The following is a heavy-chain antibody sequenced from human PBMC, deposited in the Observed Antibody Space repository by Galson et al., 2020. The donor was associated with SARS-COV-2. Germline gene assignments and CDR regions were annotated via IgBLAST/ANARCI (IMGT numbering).Heavy chain of an antibody. J-gene: IGHJ5*02. CDR2: ISYDGSNK. CDR3: AKVGPYTSSWAYWFDP. CDR1: GFTFSSYG. D-gene: IGHD6-13*01. V-gene: IGHV3-30*18. Sequence: GGSLRLSCAASGFTFSSYGMHWVRQAPGKGLEWVAVISYDGSNKYYADSVKGRFTISRDNAKNSLYLQMNSLRAEDTAVYYCAKVGPYTSSWAYWFDPWGQGTQVTVSS.